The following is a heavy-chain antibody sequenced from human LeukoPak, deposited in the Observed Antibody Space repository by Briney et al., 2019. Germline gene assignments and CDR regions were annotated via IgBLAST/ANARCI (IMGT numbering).Heavy chain of an antibody. Sequence: GGSLRLSCAASGFTFRSYAMHWVRQAPGKGLEWVAVISYDGSNKYYADSVKGRFTISRDNSKNTLYLQMNSLRAEDTAVYYCARDRGDYVGRAYYFDYWGQGTLVTVSS. CDR3: ARDRGDYVGRAYYFDY. J-gene: IGHJ4*02. CDR1: GFTFRSYA. CDR2: ISYDGSNK. D-gene: IGHD4-17*01. V-gene: IGHV3-30*14.